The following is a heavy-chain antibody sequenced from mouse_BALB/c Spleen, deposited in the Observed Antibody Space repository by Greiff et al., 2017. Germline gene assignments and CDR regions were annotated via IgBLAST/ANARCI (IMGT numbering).Heavy chain of an antibody. CDR3: ARGGDYEVDY. Sequence: EVKLVESGGGLVKPGGSLKLSCAASGFTFSSYAMSWVRQSPEKRLEWVAEISSGGSYTYYPDTVTGRFTISRDNAKNTLYLEMSSLRSEDTAMYYCARGGDYEVDYWGEGTSVTVSS. CDR2: ISSGGSYT. J-gene: IGHJ4*01. CDR1: GFTFSSYA. D-gene: IGHD2-13*01. V-gene: IGHV5-9-4*01.